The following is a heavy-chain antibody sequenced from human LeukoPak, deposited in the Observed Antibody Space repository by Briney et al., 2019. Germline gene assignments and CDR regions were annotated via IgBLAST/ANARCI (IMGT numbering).Heavy chain of an antibody. J-gene: IGHJ4*02. CDR2: FDPEDGET. CDR1: GYTLTELS. V-gene: IGHV1-24*01. CDR3: ATLRYAAVAGIDLPTDY. Sequence: GASVKVSCKVSGYTLTELSMHWVRQAPGKGLGWMGGFDPEDGETIYAQKFQGRVTMTEDTSTDTAYMELSSLRSEDTAVYYCATLRYAAVAGIDLPTDYWGQGTLVTVSS. D-gene: IGHD6-19*01.